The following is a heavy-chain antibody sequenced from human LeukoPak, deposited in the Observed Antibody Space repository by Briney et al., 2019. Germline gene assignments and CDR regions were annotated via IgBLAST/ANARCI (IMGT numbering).Heavy chain of an antibody. CDR2: IKQDESEK. V-gene: IGHV3-7*05. Sequence: QTGGSLRLSCAASGFTFSNYWMSWVRQAPGEGLEWVASIKQDESEKYYVDSVKGRFTISRDNAKNSLYLQMNSLRAEDTAVYYCARDSRWYNYWGQGTLVTVSS. J-gene: IGHJ4*02. D-gene: IGHD4-23*01. CDR3: ARDSRWYNY. CDR1: GFTFSNYW.